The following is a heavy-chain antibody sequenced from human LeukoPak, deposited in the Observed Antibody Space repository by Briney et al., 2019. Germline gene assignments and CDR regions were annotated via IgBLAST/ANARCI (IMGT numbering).Heavy chain of an antibody. CDR2: IYPGDSDT. CDR1: GYSFTSYW. CDR3: ARSYCSGGSCYYFDY. V-gene: IGHV5-51*01. Sequence: GESLKISCKGSGYSFTSYWIGWVRQMLGKGLEWRGIIYPGDSDTRYSPSFQGQVTISADKSISTAYLQWSSLKASDTAMYYCARSYCSGGSCYYFDYWGQGTLVTVSS. D-gene: IGHD2-15*01. J-gene: IGHJ4*02.